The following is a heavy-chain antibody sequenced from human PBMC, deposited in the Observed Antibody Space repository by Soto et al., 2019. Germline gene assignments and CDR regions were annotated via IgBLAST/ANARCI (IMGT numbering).Heavy chain of an antibody. CDR3: AKTPHYDSSGYYSWFDP. CDR2: IGAYNGNT. D-gene: IGHD3-22*01. V-gene: IGHV1-18*01. J-gene: IGHJ5*02. CDR1: GYTFTTYG. Sequence: QVQLVQSGAEVKKPGASVKVSCRASGYTFTTYGISWVRQAPGQGLEWMGWIGAYNGNTNYAQKLQGRVTMTTEPSTSTAYMELRSLRSDDTAVYYCAKTPHYDSSGYYSWFDPWGQGTLVTVSS.